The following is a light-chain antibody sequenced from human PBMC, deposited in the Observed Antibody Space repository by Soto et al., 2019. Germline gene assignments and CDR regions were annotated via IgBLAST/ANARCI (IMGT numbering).Light chain of an antibody. CDR1: SSDVGSYDH. Sequence: QSVLTQPASVSGSPGQSITISCSGTSSDVGSYDHVAWYQQFPGKTPKLMIYEVSNRPSGVSSRFSGSKSGNTASLTISGLQAEDEADYYCQSYDSSLSVSDVFGTGTKLTVL. V-gene: IGLV2-14*01. CDR2: EVS. J-gene: IGLJ1*01. CDR3: QSYDSSLSVSDV.